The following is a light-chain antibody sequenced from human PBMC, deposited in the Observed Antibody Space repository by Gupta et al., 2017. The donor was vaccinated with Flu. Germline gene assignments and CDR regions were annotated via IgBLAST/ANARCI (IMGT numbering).Light chain of an antibody. J-gene: IGKJ2*01. CDR2: GAS. V-gene: IGKV3-20*01. CDR1: QSVASY. CDR3: QYDGNSNT. Sequence: EIVLTQSPGTLSLSPGERATLSCRASQSVASYLVWYQQKAGQAPRLLIYGASSRASGIPDRFSGSGSGXDFSLTXSRRENEDFAAYYGQYDGNSNTFGXGTKLEIK.